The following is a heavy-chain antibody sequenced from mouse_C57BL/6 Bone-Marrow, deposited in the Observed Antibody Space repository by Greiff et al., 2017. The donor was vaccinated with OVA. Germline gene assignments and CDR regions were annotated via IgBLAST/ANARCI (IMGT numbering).Heavy chain of an antibody. V-gene: IGHV1-15*01. CDR2: IDPETGGT. CDR1: GYTFTDYE. Sequence: VQLVESGAELVRPGASVTLSCKASGYTFTDYEMHWVKQTPVHGLEWIGAIDPETGGTAYNQKFKGKAILTADKSSSTAYMELRSLTSEDSAVYYCTRGPLYYPPYWGQGTLVTVSA. CDR3: TRGPLYYPPY. D-gene: IGHD2-1*01. J-gene: IGHJ3*01.